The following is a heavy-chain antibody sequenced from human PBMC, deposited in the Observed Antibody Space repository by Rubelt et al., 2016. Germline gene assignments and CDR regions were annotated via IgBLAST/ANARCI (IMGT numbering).Heavy chain of an antibody. J-gene: IGHJ5*01. D-gene: IGHD1-1*01. Sequence: QVQLQQWGAGLLKPSETLSLTCTVSGGSVISGYYWGWIRQPPGKGLEWIGSVYYSGSTYYNPSLQSRVTISVDTSKNQFSLKWNSVTAADTAVYYCARARSTGVGGRGCFDSWGQGTLVTVSS. CDR2: VYYSGST. CDR1: GGSVISGYY. V-gene: IGHV4-39*01. CDR3: ARARSTGVGGRGCFDS.